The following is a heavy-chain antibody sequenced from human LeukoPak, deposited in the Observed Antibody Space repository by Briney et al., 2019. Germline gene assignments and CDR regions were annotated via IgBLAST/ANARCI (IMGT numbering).Heavy chain of an antibody. V-gene: IGHV4-34*01. CDR3: AREGGYSYGFDY. CDR2: INHSGST. D-gene: IGHD5-18*01. CDR1: GGSFSGYY. Sequence: SETLSLTCAVYGGSFSGYYWSWIRQPPGKGLEWIGEINHSGSTNYNPSLKSRVTISVDTSKNQFSLKLSSVTAADTAVYYCAREGGYSYGFDYWGQGTLVTVSS. J-gene: IGHJ4*02.